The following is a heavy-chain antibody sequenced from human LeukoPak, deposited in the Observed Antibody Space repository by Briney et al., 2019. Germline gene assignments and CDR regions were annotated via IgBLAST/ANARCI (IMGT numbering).Heavy chain of an antibody. J-gene: IGHJ4*02. V-gene: IGHV4-4*02. D-gene: IGHD1-1*01. Sequence: SETLSLTCAVSGGSISSNNWGGWVRQPPGKGLEWIGEIYHSGSPTYNPSLKSRVTISVDKSRNHFSLNLSSVTAADTAVYHCARVNINNWHSCDYWGQGTLVTVSS. CDR1: GGSISSNNW. CDR2: IYHSGSP. CDR3: ARVNINNWHSCDY.